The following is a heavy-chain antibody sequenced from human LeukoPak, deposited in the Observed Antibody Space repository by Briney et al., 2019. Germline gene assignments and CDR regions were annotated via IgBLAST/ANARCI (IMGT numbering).Heavy chain of an antibody. J-gene: IGHJ4*02. CDR1: GFTFSSYA. V-gene: IGHV3-23*01. CDR3: AKDLGPPRYSGAILVGTQFDY. Sequence: PPGGSLRLSCAASGFTFSSYAMSWVRQAPGKGLEWVSAISGSGGSTYYADSAKGRFTISRDNSKNTLYLQMNSLRAEDTAVYYCAKDLGPPRYSGAILVGTQFDYWGQGTLVTVSS. CDR2: ISGSGGST. D-gene: IGHD5-12*01.